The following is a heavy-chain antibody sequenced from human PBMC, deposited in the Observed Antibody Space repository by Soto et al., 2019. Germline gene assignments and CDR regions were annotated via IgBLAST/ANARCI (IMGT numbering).Heavy chain of an antibody. D-gene: IGHD5-12*01. CDR2: IRSKAYGGTT. Sequence: GGSLRLSCTASGFTFGDYAMSWFRQAPGKGLEWVGFIRSKAYGGTTEYAASVKGRFTISRDDSKSIAYLQMNSLKTEDTAVYYCTRFLMRWLRYTHPYYYYYMDVWGKGTTVTVSS. V-gene: IGHV3-49*03. J-gene: IGHJ6*03. CDR1: GFTFGDYA. CDR3: TRFLMRWLRYTHPYYYYYMDV.